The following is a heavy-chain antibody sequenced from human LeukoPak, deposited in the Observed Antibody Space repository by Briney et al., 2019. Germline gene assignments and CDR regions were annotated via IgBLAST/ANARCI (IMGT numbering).Heavy chain of an antibody. CDR3: AKEGGSQNYYYYYMDV. Sequence: PGGSLRLSCAATGFTFSSYVMHWVRPAPGKGLEWVAFIRYDGSNKYYADSVRGRFTISRDNSKTTLFLQMNSLRAEDTAVYYCAKEGGSQNYYYYYMDVWGKGTTVTVSS. V-gene: IGHV3-30*02. CDR1: GFTFSSYV. CDR2: IRYDGSNK. J-gene: IGHJ6*03. D-gene: IGHD1-26*01.